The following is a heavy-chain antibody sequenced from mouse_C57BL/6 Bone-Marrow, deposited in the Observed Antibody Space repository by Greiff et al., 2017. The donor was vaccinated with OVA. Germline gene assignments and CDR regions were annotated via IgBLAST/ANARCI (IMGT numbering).Heavy chain of an antibody. CDR2: ISDGGSYT. V-gene: IGHV5-4*03. CDR1: GFTFSSYA. J-gene: IGHJ1*03. CDR3: ARDITTVVARYWYFDV. Sequence: EVKLVESGGGLVKPGGSLKLSCAASGFTFSSYAMSWVRQTPDKRLEWVATISDGGSYTYYPDNVKGRFTISRDNAKNNLYLQMSHLKSEDTAMYYCARDITTVVARYWYFDVWGTGTTVTVSS. D-gene: IGHD1-1*01.